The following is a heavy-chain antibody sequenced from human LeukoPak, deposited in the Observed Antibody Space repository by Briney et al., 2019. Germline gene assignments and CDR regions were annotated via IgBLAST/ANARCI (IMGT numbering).Heavy chain of an antibody. CDR2: ISSSGSTI. D-gene: IGHD3-3*01. Sequence: GGFLRLSCAASGFTFSDYYMSWIRQAPGKGLEWVSYISSSGSTIYYADSVKGRFTISRDNAKNSLYLQMNSLRAEDTAVYYCARDFHNTYYDFWSGVPYYGMDVWGQGTTVTVSS. J-gene: IGHJ6*02. CDR3: ARDFHNTYYDFWSGVPYYGMDV. CDR1: GFTFSDYY. V-gene: IGHV3-11*01.